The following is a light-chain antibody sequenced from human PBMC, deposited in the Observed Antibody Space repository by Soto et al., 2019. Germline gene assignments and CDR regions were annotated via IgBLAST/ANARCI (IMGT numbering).Light chain of an antibody. CDR1: SSNIGSNY. CDR2: RNN. J-gene: IGLJ1*01. CDR3: AAWDASLRDG. Sequence: QSVLTQPPSASGTPGQRVTISCSGSSSNIGSNYVYWYQQLPGTAPKLLIYRNNQRPSGVPDRFSGSKSGTSASLAISGLRSEDEADYYCAAWDASLRDGFGTGTKVTV. V-gene: IGLV1-47*01.